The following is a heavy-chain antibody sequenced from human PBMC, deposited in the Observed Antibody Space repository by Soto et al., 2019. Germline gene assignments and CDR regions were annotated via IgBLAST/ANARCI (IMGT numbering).Heavy chain of an antibody. Sequence: QVQLVQSGAEVKKPGSSVKVSYKASGDTFSSYAITWVRQAPGQGLEWMGGIIPIFGTTSYAQKFQDRVTIIADESTSTAYMELSSLRSEDTAVYYCARAVDSAMVFDYWGQGTLVTVSS. CDR1: GDTFSSYA. V-gene: IGHV1-69*01. J-gene: IGHJ4*02. D-gene: IGHD5-18*01. CDR3: ARAVDSAMVFDY. CDR2: IIPIFGTT.